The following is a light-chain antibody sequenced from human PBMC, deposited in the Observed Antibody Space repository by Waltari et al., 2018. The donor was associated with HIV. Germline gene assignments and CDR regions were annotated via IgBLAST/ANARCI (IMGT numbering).Light chain of an antibody. Sequence: QSVLTQPPSASGTPGQRVTISCSGSSYNIGSNYVYWYQQPPGTAPKLLIYRSTQRPSGVPDRFSGSKSGTSASLAISGLRSEDEADYYCAAWDDSLSGPVFGGGTTLTVL. J-gene: IGLJ3*02. CDR1: SYNIGSNY. V-gene: IGLV1-47*01. CDR2: RST. CDR3: AAWDDSLSGPV.